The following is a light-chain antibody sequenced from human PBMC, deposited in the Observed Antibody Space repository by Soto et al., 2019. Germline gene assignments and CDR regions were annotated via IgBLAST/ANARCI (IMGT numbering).Light chain of an antibody. J-gene: IGKJ4*01. CDR1: RSIGSH. Sequence: DIQMTQSPPSLSASVGDRVTITCRASRSIGSHLNWYQQQVGKAPRLLISTASNLQSGVPARFSGDGSGTDFTLSIKTLQPEDFATYYCQQSYSTPQTFGGGTKVEI. CDR3: QQSYSTPQT. V-gene: IGKV1-39*01. CDR2: TAS.